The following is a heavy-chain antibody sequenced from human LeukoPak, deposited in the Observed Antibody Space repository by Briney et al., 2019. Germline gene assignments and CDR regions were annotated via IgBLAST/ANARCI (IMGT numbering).Heavy chain of an antibody. CDR1: GGSISSYY. CDR2: IYYSGST. V-gene: IGHV4-59*01. Sequence: PSETLSLTCTVSGGSISSYYWSWIRQPPRKGLEWIGYIYYSGSTNYNPSLKSRVTISIDTSKNQFSLNLSSVTAADTAVYYCARGASVYSYGWGQGTLVTVSS. J-gene: IGHJ4*02. CDR3: ARGASVYSYG. D-gene: IGHD5-18*01.